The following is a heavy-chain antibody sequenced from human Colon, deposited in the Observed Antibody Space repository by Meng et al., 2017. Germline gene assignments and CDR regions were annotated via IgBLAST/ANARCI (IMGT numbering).Heavy chain of an antibody. Sequence: SETLSLTCTVSDYSISSGYFWGWIRQPPGKGLEWIGHIYHSGSTYYNPPLMRRVTISVDTSKNQFSLTLRSVTAADTAVYYCARQSPDYYDSSGYYYWGQGTLVTVSS. CDR3: ARQSPDYYDSSGYYY. V-gene: IGHV4-38-2*02. J-gene: IGHJ4*02. CDR2: IYHSGST. CDR1: DYSISSGYF. D-gene: IGHD3-22*01.